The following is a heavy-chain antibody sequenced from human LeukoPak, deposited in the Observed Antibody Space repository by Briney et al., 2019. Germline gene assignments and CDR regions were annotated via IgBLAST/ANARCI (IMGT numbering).Heavy chain of an antibody. J-gene: IGHJ5*02. CDR2: ISHSGST. CDR1: GGSLSGYY. D-gene: IGHD4-17*01. V-gene: IGHV4-34*01. Sequence: SETLSLTCAVYGGSLSGYYWSWIRQPPGKGLEWIGEISHSGSTNYNPSLKSRVTTSVDKSENQFSLKLSSVTAADTAVYYCARDRPPRQAVTTFRGYWFDPWGQGTLVTVSS. CDR3: ARDRPPRQAVTTFRGYWFDP.